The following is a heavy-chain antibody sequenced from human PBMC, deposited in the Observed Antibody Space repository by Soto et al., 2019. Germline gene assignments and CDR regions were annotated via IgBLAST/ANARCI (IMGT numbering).Heavy chain of an antibody. D-gene: IGHD1-26*01. V-gene: IGHV4-59*08. CDR2: IYYSGST. CDR1: GGSISSYY. CDR3: ASPWEVVRDAFDI. Sequence: QVQLQESGPGLVKPSETLSLTCTVSGGSISSYYWSWIRQPPGKRLEWIGYIYYSGSTNYNPSLRGRVAVSVDTSQNQFSLKLSSVTAADTAVYYCASPWEVVRDAFDIWGQGTMVTVSS. J-gene: IGHJ3*02.